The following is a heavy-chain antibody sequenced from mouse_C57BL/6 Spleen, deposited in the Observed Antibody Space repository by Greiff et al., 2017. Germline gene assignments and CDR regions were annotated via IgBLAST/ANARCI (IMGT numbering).Heavy chain of an antibody. D-gene: IGHD2-1*01. V-gene: IGHV5-17*01. CDR3: ARQGYYGNYVGWFAY. J-gene: IGHJ3*01. CDR1: GFTFSDYG. Sequence: VQLKESGGGLVKPGGSLKLSCAASGFTFSDYGMHWVRQAPEKGLEWVAYLSSGSSTIYYADTVKGRFTISRDNAKNTLFLQMTSLRSEDTAMYYCARQGYYGNYVGWFAYWGQGTLVTVSA. CDR2: LSSGSSTI.